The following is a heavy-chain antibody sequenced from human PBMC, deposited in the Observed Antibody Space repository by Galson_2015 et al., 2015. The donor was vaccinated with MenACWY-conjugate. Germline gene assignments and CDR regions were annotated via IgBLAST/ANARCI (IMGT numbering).Heavy chain of an antibody. CDR2: ISAYNGNT. D-gene: IGHD3-22*01. V-gene: IGHV1-18*04. CDR1: GYTFTSYG. CDR3: ARDTPSYYYDSSGYSVFDY. Sequence: SVKVSCKASGYTFTSYGISWVRQAPGQGLEWMGWISAYNGNTNYAQKLQGRVTMTTDTSTSTAYMELRSLRSDDTAVYYCARDTPSYYYDSSGYSVFDYWGQGTLVTVSS. J-gene: IGHJ4*02.